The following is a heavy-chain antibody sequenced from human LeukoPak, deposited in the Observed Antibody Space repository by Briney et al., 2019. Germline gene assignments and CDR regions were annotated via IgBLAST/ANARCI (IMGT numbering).Heavy chain of an antibody. CDR3: ARDRYWRYFDY. Sequence: TLSLTCTVSGGSISSYYWSWIRQPPGKGLEWIGSIYHSGSTYYNPSLKSRVTISVDTSKNQFSLKLSSVTAADTAVYYCARDRYWRYFDYWGQGTLVTVS. J-gene: IGHJ4*02. D-gene: IGHD2-8*02. CDR2: IYHSGST. V-gene: IGHV4-59*01. CDR1: GGSISSYY.